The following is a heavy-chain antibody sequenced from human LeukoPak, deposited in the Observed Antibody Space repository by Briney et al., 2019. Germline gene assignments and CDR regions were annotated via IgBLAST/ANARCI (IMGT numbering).Heavy chain of an antibody. J-gene: IGHJ3*02. CDR3: ARTRAGSVDI. D-gene: IGHD6-13*01. Sequence: GGSLRLSCAASGFTFSSYTINWVRQAPGKGLEWVSSISSSGSYIYYADSVKGRFTVSRDNAKNSLYLQMNSLRAEDTAVYYCARTRAGSVDIWGQGTMVTVSS. V-gene: IGHV3-21*01. CDR1: GFTFSSYT. CDR2: ISSSGSYI.